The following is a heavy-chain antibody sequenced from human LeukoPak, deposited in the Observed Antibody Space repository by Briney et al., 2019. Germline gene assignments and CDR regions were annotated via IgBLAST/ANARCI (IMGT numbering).Heavy chain of an antibody. V-gene: IGHV1-2*02. D-gene: IGHD1-26*01. CDR3: ARGPKYSYYLPNFDY. CDR2: INPNSGGT. J-gene: IGHJ4*02. Sequence: ASVKVSCKASGYTFTGYYMRWVRQAPGQGLEWMGWINPNSGGTNYAQKFQGRITMTRDTSISTAYMELSRLRSDDTAVYYCARGPKYSYYLPNFDYWGQGTLVTVSS. CDR1: GYTFTGYY.